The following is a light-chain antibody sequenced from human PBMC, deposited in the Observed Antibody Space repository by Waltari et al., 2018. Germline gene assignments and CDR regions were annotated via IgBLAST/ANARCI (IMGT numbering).Light chain of an antibody. CDR2: DVS. CDR1: SIDVGGYNY. V-gene: IGLV2-14*01. Sequence: QSALPQPASVSGSPGQSITISCTGTSIDVGGYNYVSWYQQPPGKAPQLMIYDVSKRPSGVSNRFSGSKSGNTASLTISGLQAEDEADYYCSSYTSSSDRVFGGGTKLTVL. J-gene: IGLJ3*02. CDR3: SSYTSSSDRV.